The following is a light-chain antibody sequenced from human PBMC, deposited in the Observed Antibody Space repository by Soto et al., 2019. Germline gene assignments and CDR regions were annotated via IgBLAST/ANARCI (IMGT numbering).Light chain of an antibody. V-gene: IGKV1D-16*01. CDR2: GAS. J-gene: IGKJ4*01. CDR3: QQYESYPPT. CDR1: QRISSR. Sequence: DIQMTQSPSSLSASVGDRVTITCRASQRISSRLAWYQQKPEKAPKALIYGASSLQSWVPSRFRGSGSGTDFSLTITGLQPEDFAIYHCQQYESYPPTFGGGTKVEIK.